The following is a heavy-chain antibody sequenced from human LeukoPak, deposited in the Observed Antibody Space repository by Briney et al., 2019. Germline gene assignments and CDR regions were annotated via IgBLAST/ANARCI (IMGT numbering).Heavy chain of an antibody. V-gene: IGHV4-59*01. CDR2: IYYSGNT. CDR1: SDSISGYY. D-gene: IGHD6-13*01. J-gene: IGHJ4*02. CDR3: ARERAAGSLDY. Sequence: KSSETLSLTCSVSSDSISGYYWSWLRQPPGKGLEWIGYIYYSGNTYYNPSLKSRVTISLDTSKNQFSLKMNSMTAADTAVYYCARERAAGSLDYWGQGTLVTVSS.